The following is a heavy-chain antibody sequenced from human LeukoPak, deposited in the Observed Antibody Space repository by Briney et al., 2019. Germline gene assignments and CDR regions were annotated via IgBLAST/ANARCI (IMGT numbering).Heavy chain of an antibody. CDR1: GGSISSYY. Sequence: PSETLSLTCTVSGGSISSYYWSWIRQPPGKGLEWIGYIYYSGSTNYNPSLKSRVTISVDTSKNQFSLKLSSVTAADTAVYYCARSRPAALDVWGKGTTVTISS. V-gene: IGHV4-59*08. D-gene: IGHD2-2*01. J-gene: IGHJ6*04. CDR2: IYYSGST. CDR3: ARSRPAALDV.